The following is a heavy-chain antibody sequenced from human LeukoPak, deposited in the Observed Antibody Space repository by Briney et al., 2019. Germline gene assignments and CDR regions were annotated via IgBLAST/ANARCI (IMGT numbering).Heavy chain of an antibody. D-gene: IGHD4-17*01. Sequence: ASVKVSCKASGYTFTSYDISWVRQATGQGLEWMGWMNPNSGNTGYAQKFQGRVTMTRNTSISTAYMELSSLRSEDTAVYYCARTLGGDYVPYYYYYGMDVWGQGTTVTVSS. V-gene: IGHV1-8*01. CDR1: GYTFTSYD. CDR3: ARTLGGDYVPYYYYYGMDV. CDR2: MNPNSGNT. J-gene: IGHJ6*02.